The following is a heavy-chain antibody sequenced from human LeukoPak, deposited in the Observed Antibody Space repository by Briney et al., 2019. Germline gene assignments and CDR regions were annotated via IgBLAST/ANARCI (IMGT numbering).Heavy chain of an antibody. V-gene: IGHV3-23*01. CDR1: GFTFSSYA. CDR2: ISGSGGST. Sequence: PGGSLRLSCAASGFTFSSYAMSWVRQAPGKGLEWVSAISGSGGSTYYADSVKGRFTISRDNSKNTLYLQMNSRRAEDTAVYYCAKGETYCSSTSCYVYWGQGTLVTVSS. CDR3: AKGETYCSSTSCYVY. D-gene: IGHD2-2*01. J-gene: IGHJ4*02.